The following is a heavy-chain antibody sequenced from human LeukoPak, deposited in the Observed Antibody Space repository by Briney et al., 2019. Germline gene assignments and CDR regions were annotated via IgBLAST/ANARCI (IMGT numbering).Heavy chain of an antibody. V-gene: IGHV3-30*01. D-gene: IGHD3-22*01. J-gene: IGHJ4*02. Sequence: PGGSLRLSCAASGFTFSSYALHWVRQAPGKGLEWVAVISYDGSNKYYAGSVKGRFTISRDNSKNTLYLQMNSLRAEDTAVYYCARGCPDYYDSSGYCFDYWGQGTLVTVSS. CDR1: GFTFSSYA. CDR2: ISYDGSNK. CDR3: ARGCPDYYDSSGYCFDY.